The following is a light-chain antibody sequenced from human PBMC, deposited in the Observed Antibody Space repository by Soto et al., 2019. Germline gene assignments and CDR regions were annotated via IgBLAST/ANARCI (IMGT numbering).Light chain of an antibody. V-gene: IGKV3-20*01. J-gene: IGKJ1*01. CDR3: QHYGSTPWT. CDR2: GAS. Sequence: EIVLTQSPGTLSLSPGEGGTLSCRASQSVCSRCLAWYQQKPGQAPRLLIFGASSRATGIPDTFSGSGSGTDFTLTISRLEPEYSAVYYCQHYGSTPWTFGQGTKVEI. CDR1: QSVCSRC.